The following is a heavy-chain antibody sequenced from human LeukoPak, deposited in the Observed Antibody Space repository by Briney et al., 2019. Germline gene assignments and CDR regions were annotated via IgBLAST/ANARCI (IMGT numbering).Heavy chain of an antibody. CDR3: ARIAVRFLEWLSPHNWFDP. CDR1: GGSFSGYY. Sequence: SETLSLTCAVYGGSFSGYYWSWIRQPPGKGLEWIGEINHSGSTNYNPSLKSRVTISVDTSKNQFSLKLSSVTATDTAVYYCARIAVRFLEWLSPHNWFDPWGQGTLVTVSS. D-gene: IGHD3-3*01. J-gene: IGHJ5*02. V-gene: IGHV4-34*01. CDR2: INHSGST.